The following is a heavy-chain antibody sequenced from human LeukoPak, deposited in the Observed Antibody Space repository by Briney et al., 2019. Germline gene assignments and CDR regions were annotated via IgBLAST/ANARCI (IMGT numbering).Heavy chain of an antibody. CDR3: ARSRRYYDSSDYKYYFDY. CDR2: IYTSGST. CDR1: GGSISSGSYY. J-gene: IGHJ4*02. D-gene: IGHD3-22*01. V-gene: IGHV4-61*02. Sequence: SETLSLTCTVSGGSISSGSYYWSWIRQPAGKGLEWIGRIYTSGSTNYNPSLKSRVTISVDTSKNQFSLKLSSVTAADTAVYYCARSRRYYDSSDYKYYFDYWGQGTLVTVAS.